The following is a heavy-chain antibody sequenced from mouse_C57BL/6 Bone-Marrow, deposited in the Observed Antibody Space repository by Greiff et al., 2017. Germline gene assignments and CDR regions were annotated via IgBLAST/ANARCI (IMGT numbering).Heavy chain of an antibody. Sequence: VQLQQSGPELVKPGASVKISCKASGYAFSSSWMNWVKQRPGTGLEWIGRIYPGDGDTNYNGKFKGKATLTADKSSSTAYMQLSSLTSEDSAVYFCARLLLVWGTGTTVTVSS. CDR3: ARLLLV. CDR1: GYAFSSSW. D-gene: IGHD1-1*01. CDR2: IYPGDGDT. V-gene: IGHV1-82*01. J-gene: IGHJ1*03.